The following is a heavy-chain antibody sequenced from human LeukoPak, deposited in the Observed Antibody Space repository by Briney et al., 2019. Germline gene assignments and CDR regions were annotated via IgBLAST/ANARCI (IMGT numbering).Heavy chain of an antibody. J-gene: IGHJ5*02. CDR3: ARVRSRRWFDP. CDR2: VRQDGGEG. Sequence: GGSLRLSCAASGFTFNTYWMTWVRQAPGRGLEWVANVRQDGGEGHYVDSVKGRFTVSRDNSKNTLYLQMNSLRAEDTAVYYCARVRSRRWFDPWGQGTLVTVSS. V-gene: IGHV3-7*03. CDR1: GFTFNTYW.